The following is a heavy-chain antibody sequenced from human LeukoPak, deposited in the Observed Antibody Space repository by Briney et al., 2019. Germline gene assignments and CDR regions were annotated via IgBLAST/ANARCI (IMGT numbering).Heavy chain of an antibody. Sequence: GGSLRLSCAASGFTFSSDWMSWVRQAPGKGLEWVANIKQDGSEKYYVDSVKGRFTISRDNAKNSLYLQMNSLRAEDTAVYYCARGRRRTVTTGYYFDYWGQGTLVTVSS. CDR3: ARGRRRTVTTGYYFDY. CDR2: IKQDGSEK. D-gene: IGHD4-17*01. CDR1: GFTFSSDW. J-gene: IGHJ4*02. V-gene: IGHV3-7*04.